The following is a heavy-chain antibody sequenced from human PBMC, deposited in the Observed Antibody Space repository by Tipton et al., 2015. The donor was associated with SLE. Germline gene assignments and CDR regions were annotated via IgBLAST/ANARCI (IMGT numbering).Heavy chain of an antibody. D-gene: IGHD2/OR15-2a*01. CDR2: MSYSGST. J-gene: IGHJ4*02. CDR1: GGSISSDDYY. V-gene: IGHV4-31*03. Sequence: LRLSCTVSGGSISSDDYYWTWIRQHPGKGLEWIGHMSYSGSTYYNPSLKSRATISRDTAKNQFSLNLRFVTAADTAVYYCARDTSFDHWGQGTLVTVSS. CDR3: ARDTSFDH.